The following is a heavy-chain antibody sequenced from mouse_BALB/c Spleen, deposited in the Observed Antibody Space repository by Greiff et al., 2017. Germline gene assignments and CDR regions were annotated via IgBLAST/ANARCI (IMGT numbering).Heavy chain of an antibody. Sequence: LQQPGSELVRPGASVKLSCKASGYTFTSYWMHWVKQRPGQGLEWIGNIYPGSGSTNYDEKFKSKATLTVDTSSSTAYMQLSSLTSEDSAVYYCTRRGGYGYDGYFDVWGAGTTGTVSS. V-gene: IGHV1S22*01. CDR1: GYTFTSYW. D-gene: IGHD2-2*01. J-gene: IGHJ1*01. CDR3: TRRGGYGYDGYFDV. CDR2: IYPGSGST.